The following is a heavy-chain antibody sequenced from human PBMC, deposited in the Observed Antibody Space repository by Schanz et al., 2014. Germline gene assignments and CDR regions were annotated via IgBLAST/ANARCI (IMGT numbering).Heavy chain of an antibody. CDR3: ARALKGKVAIFGVIAAQNYYYMDV. Sequence: QVQLVQSGAEVKKPGASVRVSCKASGYTFTTYAMSWVRQATGQGLEWMGWMNPKTGNTDHAQKFQGRVSMTWDTSTSTAYLDLSRLRSEDTGVYYCARALKGKVAIFGVIAAQNYYYMDVWGKGTTVTVSS. V-gene: IGHV1-8*02. CDR2: MNPKTGNT. J-gene: IGHJ6*03. D-gene: IGHD3-3*01. CDR1: GYTFTTYA.